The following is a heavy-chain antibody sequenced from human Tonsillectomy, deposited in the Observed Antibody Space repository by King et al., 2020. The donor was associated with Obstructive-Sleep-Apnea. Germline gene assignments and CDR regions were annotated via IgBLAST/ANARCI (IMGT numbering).Heavy chain of an antibody. CDR2: IFSNDEK. CDR1: GFSLSNARMG. CDR3: ARIQDTAMVTNWFDP. J-gene: IGHJ5*02. D-gene: IGHD5-18*01. Sequence: TLKESGPVLVKPTETLTLTCTVSGFSLSNARMGVSWIRQPPGKALEWLAHIFSNDEKSYSTSLKSRLTISKDTFKSQVVLTMTNMDPVDTATYYCARIQDTAMVTNWFDPWGQGTLVTVSS. V-gene: IGHV2-26*01.